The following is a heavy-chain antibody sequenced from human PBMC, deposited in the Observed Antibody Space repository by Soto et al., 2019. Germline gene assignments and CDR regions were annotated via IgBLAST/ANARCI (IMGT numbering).Heavy chain of an antibody. V-gene: IGHV1-18*01. Sequence: QVQLVQSGPEVKKPGASVKVSCKASGYSFTSYGISWVRQAPGQGLEWMGWISDYNGNTDYRQKVQGRVTIPTDRTTSTANMELRSLRSDDTAVYFCARVVACSCGHCHPRYWGQVTLVTVSS. CDR2: ISDYNGNT. CDR3: ARVVACSCGHCHPRY. J-gene: IGHJ4*02. CDR1: GYSFTSYG. D-gene: IGHD2-15*01.